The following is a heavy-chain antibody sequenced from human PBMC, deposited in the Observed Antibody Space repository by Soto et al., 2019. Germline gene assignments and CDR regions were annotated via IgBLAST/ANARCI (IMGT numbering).Heavy chain of an antibody. CDR2: IYSGGSP. J-gene: IGHJ4*02. Sequence: GGSLRLSCAASGFTFSNFAMSWVRQAPGKGLQWVSLIYSGGSPKYADSVKGRFTISRDDSKNTWYLQMNSLRTEDTAVYYCATEEAGATWSFGDWGQGTLVTVSS. CDR3: ATEEAGATWSFGD. D-gene: IGHD1-26*01. CDR1: GFTFSNFA. V-gene: IGHV3-53*01.